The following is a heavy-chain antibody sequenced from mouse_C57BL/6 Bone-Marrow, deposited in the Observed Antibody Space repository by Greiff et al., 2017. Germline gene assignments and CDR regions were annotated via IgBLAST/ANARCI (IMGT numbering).Heavy chain of an antibody. CDR2: INPNYGTT. Sequence: VHVKQSGPELVKPGASVKISCKASGYSFTDYNMNWVKQSNGKSLEWIGVINPNYGTTSYNQKFKGKATLTVDQSSSTAYMQLNSLTSEDSAVYYCARKAHYYGSSHWYFDVWGTGTTVTVSS. D-gene: IGHD1-1*01. J-gene: IGHJ1*03. CDR1: GYSFTDYN. CDR3: ARKAHYYGSSHWYFDV. V-gene: IGHV1-39*01.